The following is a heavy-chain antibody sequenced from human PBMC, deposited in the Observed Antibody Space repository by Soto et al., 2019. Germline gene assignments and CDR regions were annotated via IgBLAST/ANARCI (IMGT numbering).Heavy chain of an antibody. CDR2: INAGSGNT. D-gene: IGHD6-19*01. CDR1: GYSFTSYG. J-gene: IGHJ6*02. CDR3: ARSRSLWQWLGSYYYYYGMDV. V-gene: IGHV1-18*01. Sequence: GASVKVSCKASGYSFTSYGISWVRQAPGQRLEWMGWINAGSGNTKYSQKFQGRVTMTRNTSVSTAYMELSSLRSEDTAVYYCARSRSLWQWLGSYYYYYGMDVWGQGTTVTVSS.